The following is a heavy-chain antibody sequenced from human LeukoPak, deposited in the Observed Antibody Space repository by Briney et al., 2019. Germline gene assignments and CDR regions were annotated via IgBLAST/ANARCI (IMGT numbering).Heavy chain of an antibody. V-gene: IGHV3-48*03. CDR1: GFRFSTYE. CDR2: IPYSGGTA. Sequence: PGGSLRLSCVASGFRFSTYEMNWVRQAPGKGLEWVSYIPYSGGTARYAGSVQGRFTISRDNAKNSLYLQMNSLRAEDTGVYYCAREREYCGGDCLDYWGQGTLVTVSS. CDR3: AREREYCGGDCLDY. J-gene: IGHJ4*02. D-gene: IGHD2-21*02.